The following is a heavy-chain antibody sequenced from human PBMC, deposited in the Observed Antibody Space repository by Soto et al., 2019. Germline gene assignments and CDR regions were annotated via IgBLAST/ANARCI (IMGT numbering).Heavy chain of an antibody. J-gene: IGHJ5*02. CDR1: GYTFTSYD. Sequence: ASVKVSCKASGYTFTSYDINWVRQATGQGLEWMGWMNPNSGNTGYAQKLQGRVTMTRNTSISTAYMELSSLRSEDTAVYYCARGITMVRGSDWFDPWGQGTLVTVSS. V-gene: IGHV1-8*01. CDR2: MNPNSGNT. CDR3: ARGITMVRGSDWFDP. D-gene: IGHD3-10*01.